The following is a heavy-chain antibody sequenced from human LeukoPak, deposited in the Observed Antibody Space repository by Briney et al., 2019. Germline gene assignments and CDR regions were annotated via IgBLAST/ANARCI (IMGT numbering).Heavy chain of an antibody. CDR2: ISDYNGNT. Sequence: ASVKVSCKASGYTFTSYGISWVRQAPGQGLEWMGWISDYNGNTNYAQRLQGRVTMTTDTSTSTAYMELRSLRSDDTAVYYCARDLYRDSLPVSWFDPWGQGTLVTVSS. CDR1: GYTFTSYG. J-gene: IGHJ5*02. D-gene: IGHD4-11*01. V-gene: IGHV1-18*01. CDR3: ARDLYRDSLPVSWFDP.